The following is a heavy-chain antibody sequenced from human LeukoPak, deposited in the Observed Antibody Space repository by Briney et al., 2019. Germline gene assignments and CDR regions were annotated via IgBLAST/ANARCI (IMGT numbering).Heavy chain of an antibody. CDR2: IYYSGST. CDR1: GGSISSSSYY. J-gene: IGHJ6*03. D-gene: IGHD3-16*01. Sequence: SETLSLTCTVSGGSISSSSYYWGWIRQPPGKGLEWIGSIYYSGSTNYNPSLKSRVTISVDTSKNQFSLKLSSVTAADTAVYYCARGAFGGVKQKRVYYYYYMDVWGKGTTVTVSS. CDR3: ARGAFGGVKQKRVYYYYYMDV. V-gene: IGHV4-39*07.